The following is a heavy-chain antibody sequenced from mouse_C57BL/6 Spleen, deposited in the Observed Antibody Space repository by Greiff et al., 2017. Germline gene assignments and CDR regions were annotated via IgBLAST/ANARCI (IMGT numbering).Heavy chain of an antibody. J-gene: IGHJ4*01. CDR2: IDPETGGT. D-gene: IGHD1-1*01. V-gene: IGHV1-15*01. CDR1: GYTFTDYE. CDR3: TRVLLRYAMDY. Sequence: QVQLQQSGAELVRPGASVTLSCKASGYTFTDYEMHWVKQTPVHGLEWIGAIDPETGGTAYNQKFKGKAILTADKSSSTAYMELRSLTSEDSAVYYCTRVLLRYAMDYWGQGTSVTVSS.